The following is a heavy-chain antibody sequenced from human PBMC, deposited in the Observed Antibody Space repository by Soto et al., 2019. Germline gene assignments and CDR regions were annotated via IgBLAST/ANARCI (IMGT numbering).Heavy chain of an antibody. Sequence: SETLSLTCTVSGGSVSSVSYYWSWIRQPPGKGLEWIGYIYYSGSTNYNPSLKSRVTMSVDTSKNQFSLKLSSVTAADTAVYYCARETIRENWFDPWGQGTLVTVSS. V-gene: IGHV4-61*01. J-gene: IGHJ5*02. CDR2: IYYSGST. CDR1: GGSVSSVSYY. D-gene: IGHD2-21*01. CDR3: ARETIRENWFDP.